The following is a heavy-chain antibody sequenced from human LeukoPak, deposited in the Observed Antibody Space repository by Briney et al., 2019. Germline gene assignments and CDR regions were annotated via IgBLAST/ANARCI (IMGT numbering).Heavy chain of an antibody. D-gene: IGHD2-2*01. CDR2: IYIGGST. J-gene: IGHJ3*02. Sequence: PSETLSLTCIVSGGSISSYYWNWIWQSAGKGLEWIGRIYIGGSTSYNPSLKSRVTMSVDTSKIQFSLNLTSVTAADTAMYYCARGPRMVAMNGYAFDIWGPGTTVIVSS. V-gene: IGHV4-4*07. CDR3: ARGPRMVAMNGYAFDI. CDR1: GGSISSYY.